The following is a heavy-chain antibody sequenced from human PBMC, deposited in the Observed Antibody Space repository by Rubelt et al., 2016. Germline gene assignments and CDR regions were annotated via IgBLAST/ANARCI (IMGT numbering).Heavy chain of an antibody. Sequence: QLQLQESGPGLVKPSETLSLTCTVSGCSISSSSYYWGWIRQPPGKGLEWIGIIYHHGSTYYTPSLKGVLTCSVDTSNNWFALRLRSVTAAEAAVYYWSGRTYCYGRRCANDALDIWGQGTMVTVSS. D-gene: IGHD3-10*01. J-gene: IGHJ3*02. CDR2: IYHHGST. V-gene: IGHV4-39*03. CDR1: GCSISSSSYY. CDR3: SGRTYCYGRRCANDALDI.